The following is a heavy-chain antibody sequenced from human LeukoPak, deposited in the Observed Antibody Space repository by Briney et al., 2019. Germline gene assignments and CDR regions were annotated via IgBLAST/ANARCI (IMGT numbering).Heavy chain of an antibody. Sequence: QPGRSLRLSCAASGFTFDDYAMHWVRQAPGKGLEWVSGISWNSGSIGYADSVKGRFTISRDNAKNSLYLQMNSLRAEDTALCYCAKDSTYDSSGYTNWGQGTLVTVSS. D-gene: IGHD3-22*01. V-gene: IGHV3-9*01. CDR3: AKDSTYDSSGYTN. J-gene: IGHJ4*02. CDR1: GFTFDDYA. CDR2: ISWNSGSI.